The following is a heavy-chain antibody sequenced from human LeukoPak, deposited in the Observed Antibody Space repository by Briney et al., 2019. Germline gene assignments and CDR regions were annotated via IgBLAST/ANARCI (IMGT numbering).Heavy chain of an antibody. CDR2: MNPNSGNT. CDR3: ARGSYYDFWSGYYSYYYGMDV. CDR1: GYTFTSYD. D-gene: IGHD3-3*01. J-gene: IGHJ6*02. V-gene: IGHV1-8*01. Sequence: ASVKVSCKSSGYTFTSYDIHWVRQATGQGLEWMGWMNPNSGNTGYAQKFQGRVTMTRNTSISTAYMELSSLRSEDTAVYYCARGSYYDFWSGYYSYYYGMDVWGQGTTVTVSS.